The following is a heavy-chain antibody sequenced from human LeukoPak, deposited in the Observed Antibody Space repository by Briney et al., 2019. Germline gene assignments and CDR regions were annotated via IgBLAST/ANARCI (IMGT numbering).Heavy chain of an antibody. CDR2: IYYSGST. CDR1: GGSISSYY. CDR3: ARHMGTTFGGVIAQDYYYYGMDV. Sequence: SETLSLTCTVSGGSISSYYWSCIRQPPGKGLEWIGYIYYSGSTNYNPSLKSRVTISVDTSKNQFSLKLSSVTAADTAVYYCARHMGTTFGGVIAQDYYYYGMDVWGQGTTVTVSS. J-gene: IGHJ6*02. V-gene: IGHV4-59*08. D-gene: IGHD3-16*02.